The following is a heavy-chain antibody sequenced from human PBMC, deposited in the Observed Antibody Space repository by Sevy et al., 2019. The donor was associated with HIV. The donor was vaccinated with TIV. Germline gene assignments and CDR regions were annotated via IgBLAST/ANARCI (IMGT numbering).Heavy chain of an antibody. J-gene: IGHJ4*02. CDR1: GFTFSNAW. CDR2: IKSKIDGGTT. CDR3: TTDPIPEDYDSNGYYVSLSR. D-gene: IGHD3-22*01. V-gene: IGHV3-15*07. Sequence: GGSLRLSCAASGFTFSNAWMNWVRQAPGKGLEWVGRIKSKIDGGTTDYAAPVKGRFSISRDDSKNTLQLEMNTLKTEETAVYYCTTDPIPEDYDSNGYYVSLSRWGQGTLVTVSS.